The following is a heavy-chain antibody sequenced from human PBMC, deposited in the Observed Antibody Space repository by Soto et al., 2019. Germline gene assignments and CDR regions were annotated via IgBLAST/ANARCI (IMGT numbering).Heavy chain of an antibody. CDR2: ILNDASGH. J-gene: IGHJ4*02. CDR3: ARDDDYPDDGFDY. Sequence: QVQLVESGGGVVQPGTSLRLSCAASGFTFSRHGMHWVRQTPGKGREWLAVILNDASGHWYADSVKGRFTISRDNFENTLYLQMNGLRLEDTAMYNCARDDDYPDDGFDYWGQGTLVTVSS. D-gene: IGHD4-17*01. V-gene: IGHV3-33*01. CDR1: GFTFSRHG.